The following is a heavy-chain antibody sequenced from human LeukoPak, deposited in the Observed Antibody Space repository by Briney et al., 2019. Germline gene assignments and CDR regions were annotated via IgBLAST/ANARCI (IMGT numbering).Heavy chain of an antibody. CDR3: ASRGGPLDGFDI. Sequence: ASVKVSCKASGGTFSSYAISWVRQAPGQGLEWMGRIITMFGTANYAPKFQGRVTITTGESSSTAYMELSSLRSEDTAVYYCASRGGPLDGFDIWGQGTMVTVSS. CDR2: IITMFGTA. CDR1: GGTFSSYA. V-gene: IGHV1-69*05. J-gene: IGHJ3*02. D-gene: IGHD3-16*01.